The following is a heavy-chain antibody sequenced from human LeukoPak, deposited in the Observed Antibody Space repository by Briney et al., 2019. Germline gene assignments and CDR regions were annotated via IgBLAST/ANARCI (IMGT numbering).Heavy chain of an antibody. CDR3: ARDRKWFGEEWVDY. CDR2: ISAYNGNT. CDR1: GYTSTSYG. D-gene: IGHD3-10*01. Sequence: ASVKVSCKASGYTSTSYGISWVRQAPGQGLEWMGWISAYNGNTNYAQKLQGRVTMTTDTSTSTAYMELRSLRSDDTAVYYCARDRKWFGEEWVDYWGQGTLVTVSS. V-gene: IGHV1-18*01. J-gene: IGHJ4*02.